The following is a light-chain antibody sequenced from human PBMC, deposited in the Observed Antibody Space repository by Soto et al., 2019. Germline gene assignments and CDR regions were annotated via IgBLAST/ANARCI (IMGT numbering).Light chain of an antibody. Sequence: PGERATLSCRASQSVSSYLAWYQQRPGQAPRLLIYDASNRATDTPARFSGSGSGTDFTLTISGLEPEDFAFYYCQQRTDWPLTCGGGTKVDIK. J-gene: IGKJ4*01. CDR2: DAS. CDR1: QSVSSY. V-gene: IGKV3-11*01. CDR3: QQRTDWPLT.